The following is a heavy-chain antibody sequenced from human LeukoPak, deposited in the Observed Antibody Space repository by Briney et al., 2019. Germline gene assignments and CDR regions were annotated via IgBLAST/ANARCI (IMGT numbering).Heavy chain of an antibody. CDR3: ARDSSYCSGGSCYSVWYFDP. V-gene: IGHV3-21*01. CDR1: GFTFGSYS. D-gene: IGHD2-15*01. Sequence: PGGSLRLSCAASGFTFGSYSMNWVRQAPGKGLEWVSSISSSSSYIYYADSVKGRFTISRDNAKNSLYLQMNSLRAEDTAVYYCARDSSYCSGGSCYSVWYFDPWGRGTLVTVSS. CDR2: ISSSSSYI. J-gene: IGHJ2*01.